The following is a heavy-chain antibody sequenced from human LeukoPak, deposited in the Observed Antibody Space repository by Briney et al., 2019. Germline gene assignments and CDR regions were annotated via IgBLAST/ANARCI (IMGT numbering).Heavy chain of an antibody. V-gene: IGHV4-59*01. CDR2: IYYSGST. Sequence: PSETLSLTCAVYGGSFSGYYWSWIRQPPGKGLEWIGYIYYSGSTNYNPSLKSRVTISVDTSKNQFSLKLSSVTAADTAVYYCARSSSFRGVPFDYWGQGTLVTVSS. CDR3: ARSSSFRGVPFDY. J-gene: IGHJ4*02. CDR1: GGSFSGYY. D-gene: IGHD3-10*01.